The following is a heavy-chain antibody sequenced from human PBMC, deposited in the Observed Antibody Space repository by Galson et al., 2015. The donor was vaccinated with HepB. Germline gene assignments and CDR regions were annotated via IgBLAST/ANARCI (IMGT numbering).Heavy chain of an antibody. V-gene: IGHV3-66*01. D-gene: IGHD6-13*01. CDR3: ARAAHTYSSHDS. CDR1: GFSITTNY. J-gene: IGHJ4*02. Sequence: SLRLSCAASGFSITTNYMNWVRQAPGKGLEWVSVLYPTGSATIADSVKGRFTISRDNTKNTLYLQMSNLRADDTAVYYCARAAHTYSSHDSWGQGTLVTVSS. CDR2: LYPTGSA.